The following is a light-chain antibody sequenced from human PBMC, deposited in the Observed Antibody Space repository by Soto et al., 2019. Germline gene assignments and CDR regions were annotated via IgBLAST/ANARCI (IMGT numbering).Light chain of an antibody. CDR1: QSISNW. CDR2: KAS. V-gene: IGKV1-5*03. Sequence: DIQMTQSPSTLPASVGDRVTITCRASQSISNWLAWYQQKPGKAPKLLIYKASTLESGVPSRFSGSGSGTEFTLTISSLQPDDFATYYCQQYNSYSTSGQGTKVEIK. J-gene: IGKJ1*01. CDR3: QQYNSYST.